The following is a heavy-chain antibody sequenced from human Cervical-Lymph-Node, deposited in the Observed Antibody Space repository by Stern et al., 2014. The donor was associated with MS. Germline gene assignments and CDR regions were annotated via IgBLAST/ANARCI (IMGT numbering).Heavy chain of an antibody. CDR3: ATSIAVAYDAFDI. J-gene: IGHJ3*02. V-gene: IGHV3-21*01. CDR1: GFTFRSYS. D-gene: IGHD6-19*01. CDR2: ISSSSSYI. Sequence: EVQLVESGGGLVKPGGSLRLSCAASGFTFRSYSMNWVRQDPGKGLEGVSSISSSSSYIYYADSVKGRFTISRDNAKNSLYLQMNSLRAEDTAVYYCATSIAVAYDAFDIWGQGTMVTVSS.